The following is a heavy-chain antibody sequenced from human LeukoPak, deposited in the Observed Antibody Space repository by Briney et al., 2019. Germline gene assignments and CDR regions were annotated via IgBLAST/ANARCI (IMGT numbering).Heavy chain of an antibody. CDR1: GQSISSGYY. Sequence: PSETLSLTCTVSGQSISSGYYWGWTRQPPGKGLEWIGTIYHSGSTYYNPSLKSRVTISVDTSKNQFSLKLSSVTAADTAVYYCVYGPDAFDIWGQGTLVIVSS. CDR2: IYHSGST. V-gene: IGHV4-38-2*02. D-gene: IGHD2-8*01. J-gene: IGHJ3*02. CDR3: VYGPDAFDI.